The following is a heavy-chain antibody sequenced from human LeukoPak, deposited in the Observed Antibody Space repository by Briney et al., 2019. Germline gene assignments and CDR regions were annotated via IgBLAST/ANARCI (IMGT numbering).Heavy chain of an antibody. D-gene: IGHD3-9*01. CDR3: VRDGSDILTVYGMDV. CDR1: GFTFSSFW. Sequence: PGGSLRPSCAASGFTFSSFWMSWVRQPPGKGLEWVANIKQDGNDKNYIDSVKGRFTISRDNAKNSLYLQMNSLRAEDTAKYYCVRDGSDILTVYGMDVWGQGTTVTVSS. J-gene: IGHJ6*02. CDR2: IKQDGNDK. V-gene: IGHV3-7*01.